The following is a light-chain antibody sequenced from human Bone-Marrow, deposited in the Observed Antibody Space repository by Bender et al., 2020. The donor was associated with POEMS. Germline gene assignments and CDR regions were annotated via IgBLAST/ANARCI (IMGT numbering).Light chain of an antibody. CDR1: SSDIGGYNH. V-gene: IGLV2-14*03. Sequence: QSALTQPASVAGSPGQSITISCTGTSSDIGGYNHVSWYQQHPGKAPKLMIHDVNNRPSGVPDRFSASKSGTSASLAITGLQTEDEADYYCQSYDNSLGGWVFGGGTKLTVL. CDR3: QSYDNSLGGWV. J-gene: IGLJ3*02. CDR2: DVN.